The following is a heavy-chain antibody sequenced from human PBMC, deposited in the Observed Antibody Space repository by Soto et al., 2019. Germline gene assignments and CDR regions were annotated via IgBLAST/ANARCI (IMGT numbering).Heavy chain of an antibody. D-gene: IGHD1-26*01. CDR2: IYYTGST. J-gene: IGHJ4*02. Sequence: SETLSLTCTVSGGSISSGGYYWSWIRQHPKKGLEWIGYIYYTGSTFYNPSVKSRVSISVAPSKIHFSLNLSSVTAADTAVYYCARALSGSYGIDYWGQGTLVTVSS. CDR1: GGSISSGGYY. V-gene: IGHV4-31*03. CDR3: ARALSGSYGIDY.